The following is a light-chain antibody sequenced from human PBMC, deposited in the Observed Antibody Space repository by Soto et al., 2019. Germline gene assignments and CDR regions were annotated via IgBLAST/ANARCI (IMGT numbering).Light chain of an antibody. V-gene: IGKV3-11*01. Sequence: EVVLTQSPATLSLSPGEGATLSCRASQSIGTYLAWYQQKPGQAPRLLIYATSNRATGIPARFSGSGSVTDFTLTIRSLEPDDFAVYYCQQRSNWPFPFSPGTKVHIK. CDR3: QQRSNWPFP. CDR2: ATS. CDR1: QSIGTY. J-gene: IGKJ3*01.